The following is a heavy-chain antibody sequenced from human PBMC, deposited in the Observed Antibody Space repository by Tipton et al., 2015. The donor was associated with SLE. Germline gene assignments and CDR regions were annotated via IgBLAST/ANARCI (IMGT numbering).Heavy chain of an antibody. D-gene: IGHD6-6*01. Sequence: SLRLSCAASGFTFSSYGMHWVRQAPGKGLEWVAFIRYDGNNKYYADSVKGRFTISRDTPKNTLYLQMNSLRTEDTAVYYCAKFGMSIVTVPEQALGYWGQGTLVTVSS. CDR2: IRYDGNNK. V-gene: IGHV3-30*02. CDR3: AKFGMSIVTVPEQALGY. CDR1: GFTFSSYG. J-gene: IGHJ4*02.